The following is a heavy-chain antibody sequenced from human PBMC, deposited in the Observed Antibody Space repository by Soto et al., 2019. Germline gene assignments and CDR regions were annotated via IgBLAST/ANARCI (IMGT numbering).Heavy chain of an antibody. J-gene: IGHJ4*02. CDR2: IYYSGST. Sequence: SETLSLTCTVSGGSISSYYWSWIRQPPGKGLEWIGYIYYSGSTNYNPSLKSRVTISVDTSKNQFSLKLSSVTAADTAVYYCARAPRGDYGYPSYFDYWGQGTLVTVSS. V-gene: IGHV4-59*01. D-gene: IGHD3-10*01. CDR3: ARAPRGDYGYPSYFDY. CDR1: GGSISSYY.